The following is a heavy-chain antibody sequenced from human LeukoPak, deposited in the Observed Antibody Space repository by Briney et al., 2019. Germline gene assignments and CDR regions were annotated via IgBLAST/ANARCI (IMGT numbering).Heavy chain of an antibody. CDR1: GYTFTGYY. CDR3: ARDPVYYDSSGFNWFDP. Sequence: GASVKVSCKASGYTFTGYYMHWVRQAARQGLECMGWINPNSGGTNYAQKFQGRVTMTRDTSISTAYMELSRLRSDDTAVYYCARDPVYYDSSGFNWFDPWGQGTLVTVSS. CDR2: INPNSGGT. V-gene: IGHV1-2*02. J-gene: IGHJ5*02. D-gene: IGHD3-22*01.